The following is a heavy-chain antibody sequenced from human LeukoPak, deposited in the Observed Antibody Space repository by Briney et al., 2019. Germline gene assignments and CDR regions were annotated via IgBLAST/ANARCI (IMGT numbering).Heavy chain of an antibody. V-gene: IGHV4-30-2*01. CDR3: ARAGGYYDSKGDAFDI. Sequence: PSETLSLTCAVSGGSISSGGYPWSWIRQPPGKGLEWIGYIYHSGSTYYNPSLKSRVTISVDRSKNQFSLKLSSVTAADTAVYYCARAGGYYDSKGDAFDIWGQGTMVTVSS. CDR1: GGSISSGGYP. CDR2: IYHSGST. J-gene: IGHJ3*02. D-gene: IGHD3-22*01.